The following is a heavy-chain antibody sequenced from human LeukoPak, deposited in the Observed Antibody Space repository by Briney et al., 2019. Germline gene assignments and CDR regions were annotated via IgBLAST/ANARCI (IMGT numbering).Heavy chain of an antibody. CDR1: GGSISSYY. CDR2: IYYSGST. J-gene: IGHJ5*02. D-gene: IGHD3-22*01. CDR3: ARVLRYYDSSGYIWFDP. V-gene: IGHV4-59*12. Sequence: SETLSLTCTVSGGSISSYYWSWIRQPPGKGLEWIGYIYYSGSTNYNPSLKSRVTISVDTSKNQFSLKLSSVTAADTAVYYCARVLRYYDSSGYIWFDPWGQGTLVTVSS.